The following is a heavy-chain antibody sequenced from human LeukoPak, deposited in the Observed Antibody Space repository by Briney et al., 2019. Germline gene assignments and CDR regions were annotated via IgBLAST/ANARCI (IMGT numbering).Heavy chain of an antibody. CDR3: ARVYYDFWSGYPIGGSFDY. D-gene: IGHD3-3*01. V-gene: IGHV4-59*01. J-gene: IGHJ4*02. CDR1: GGSISSSC. Sequence: KPSETLSLTCTVSGGSISSSCWSWIRQPPGRGLEWLGYMYYSGSTNYNPSLKSRVTISVDTPKNQFSLKLSSVTAADTAVYYRARVYYDFWSGYPIGGSFDYWGQGTLVTVSS. CDR2: MYYSGST.